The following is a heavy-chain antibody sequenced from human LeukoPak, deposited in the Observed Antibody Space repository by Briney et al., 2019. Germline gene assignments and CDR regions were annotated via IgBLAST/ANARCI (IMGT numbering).Heavy chain of an antibody. J-gene: IGHJ3*02. V-gene: IGHV1-46*01. CDR1: GYTFTSYY. CDR3: AREGSQDAFDI. CDR2: INPSGGST. Sequence: ASVKVSCKASGYTFTSYYMHWVRQAPGQGLEWMGIINPSGGSTSYAQKFQGRVTMTRDTSTSTVFMELSRLRSDDTAVYYCAREGSQDAFDIWGQGTMVTVSS.